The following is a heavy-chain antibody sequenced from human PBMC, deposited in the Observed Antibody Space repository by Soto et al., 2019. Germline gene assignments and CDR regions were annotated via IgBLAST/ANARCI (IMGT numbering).Heavy chain of an antibody. CDR2: IYWDDDK. D-gene: IGHD4-17*01. Sequence: QITLKESGPTLVKPTQTLTLTCTFSGFSLTTSGVSVAWIRQPPGKALEWLTLIYWDDDKRYSPSLKNRITVTKDTSKNQVVLRMTNLDPVDTATYYCALQTTVTPAFDKWGHGTQVTVSS. CDR3: ALQTTVTPAFDK. J-gene: IGHJ4*01. V-gene: IGHV2-5*02. CDR1: GFSLTTSGVS.